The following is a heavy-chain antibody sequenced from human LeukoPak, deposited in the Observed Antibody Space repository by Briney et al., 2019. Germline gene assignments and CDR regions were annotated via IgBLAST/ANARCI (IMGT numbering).Heavy chain of an antibody. Sequence: GDSVKVSCKASGYTFTNFGINWVRQAPGQGLEWLGWISVYSGSTNYAQKVQGRVTVTTDTSTSTAYMELRSLRSDDTAVYYCATTEGYCSSTSCYGYWGQGTLVTVSS. CDR3: ATTEGYCSSTSCYGY. V-gene: IGHV1-18*01. CDR2: ISVYSGST. J-gene: IGHJ4*02. CDR1: GYTFTNFG. D-gene: IGHD2-2*01.